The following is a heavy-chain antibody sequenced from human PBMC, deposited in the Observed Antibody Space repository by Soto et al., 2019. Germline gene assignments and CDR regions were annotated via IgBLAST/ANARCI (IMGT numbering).Heavy chain of an antibody. V-gene: IGHV4-39*07. J-gene: IGHJ5*02. D-gene: IGHD5-12*01. Sequence: SETLSLTCDVSGDSISSSGYYWTWIRQPPGKGLEWIGEINHRGSANYNPSLKSRVTISVDTSNNQFSLKLGSVTAADTSVYYCARTDIVTTNCFDPWGQGTLVTVSS. CDR3: ARTDIVTTNCFDP. CDR1: GDSISSSGYY. CDR2: INHRGSA.